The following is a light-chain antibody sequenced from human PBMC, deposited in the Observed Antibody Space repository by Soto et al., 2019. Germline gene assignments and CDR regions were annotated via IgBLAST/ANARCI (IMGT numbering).Light chain of an antibody. CDR1: QAISSH. CDR2: GAS. V-gene: IGKV1-13*02. J-gene: IGKJ1*01. CDR3: QHYNSYSEA. Sequence: AIQLTQSPSSLSASVGDRVSITCRASQAISSHLAWYQQKPGTGPKLLIHGASVLQTGVPSRFSGSGNGPGTDFTLTISSLQPDDFATYYCQHYNSYSEAVGQGTKVDIK.